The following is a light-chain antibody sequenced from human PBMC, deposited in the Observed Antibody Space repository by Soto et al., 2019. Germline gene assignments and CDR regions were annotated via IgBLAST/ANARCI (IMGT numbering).Light chain of an antibody. J-gene: IGLJ1*01. CDR1: SSDVETYNY. V-gene: IGLV2-14*01. CDR2: EVS. Sequence: QSALTQPASVSGSPGQSITISCTGSSSDVETYNYVSWYQQHPGKAPQLMIYEVSNRPSGGSHRFSGSKSGNTASLTISGLQAEDEAEYYCSAYTRSSHRNYVFGTGTKLTLL. CDR3: SAYTRSSHRNYV.